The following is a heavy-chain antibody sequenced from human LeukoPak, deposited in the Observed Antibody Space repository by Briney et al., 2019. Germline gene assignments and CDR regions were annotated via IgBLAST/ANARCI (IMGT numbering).Heavy chain of an antibody. CDR3: ATALGAPENRRYGMDV. V-gene: IGHV1-24*01. D-gene: IGHD1-14*01. J-gene: IGHJ6*02. Sequence: GASVKVSCKVSGYTLTELSMHWVRQAPGKGLEWMGGFDPEDGETIYAQKFQGRVTMTEDTSTDTAYMELSSLRSEDTAVYYSATALGAPENRRYGMDVWGQGTTVTVSS. CDR1: GYTLTELS. CDR2: FDPEDGET.